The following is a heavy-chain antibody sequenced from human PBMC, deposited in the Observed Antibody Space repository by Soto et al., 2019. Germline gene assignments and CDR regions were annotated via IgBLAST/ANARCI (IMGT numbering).Heavy chain of an antibody. V-gene: IGHV4-59*08. CDR3: ARHEPLHGDYDF. CDR1: GGSISSYY. D-gene: IGHD4-17*01. CDR2: IYYSVST. Sequence: SETLSLTCTVSGGSISSYYWSWIRQPPGKGLEWIGYIYYSVSTNYNPSLKSRVTISVDTSKNQFSLKLSSVTAADTAVYHCARHEPLHGDYDFWGPGTLVTVFS. J-gene: IGHJ4*02.